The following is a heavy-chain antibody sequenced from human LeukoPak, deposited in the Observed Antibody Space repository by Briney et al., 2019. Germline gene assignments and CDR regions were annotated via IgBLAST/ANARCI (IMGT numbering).Heavy chain of an antibody. V-gene: IGHV4-4*07. CDR1: GGSISSYY. D-gene: IGHD3-10*01. CDR3: ARGVSQVRGMWFDP. Sequence: SETLSLTCTVSGGSISSYYWSWIRQPAGKGLEWIGRIYISGTTNYNPSLKSRLTMSVDTSKNQFSLKLTSVTAADTAVYHCARGVSQVRGMWFDPWGQGTLVTVSA. CDR2: IYISGTT. J-gene: IGHJ5*02.